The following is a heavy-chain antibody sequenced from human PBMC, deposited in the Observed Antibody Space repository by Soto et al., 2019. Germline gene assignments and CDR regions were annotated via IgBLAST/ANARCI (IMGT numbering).Heavy chain of an antibody. CDR2: IKSKTDGGTT. D-gene: IGHD2-2*02. J-gene: IGHJ4*02. Sequence: PGGSLRLSCAASGFTFSNAWMSWVRQAPGKGLEWVGRIKSKTDGGTTDYAAPVKGRFTISRDDSKNTLYLQMNSLKTEDTAVYYCTTDGGAAGIPFDYWGQGTLVTVSS. V-gene: IGHV3-15*01. CDR3: TTDGGAAGIPFDY. CDR1: GFTFSNAW.